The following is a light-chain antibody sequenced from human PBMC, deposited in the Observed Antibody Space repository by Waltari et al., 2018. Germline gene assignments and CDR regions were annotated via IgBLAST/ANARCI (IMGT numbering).Light chain of an antibody. CDR1: SSNIGSNT. V-gene: IGLV1-44*01. CDR2: GNN. J-gene: IGLJ3*02. CDR3: AAWDDSLIGPV. Sequence: QSVLTQSPSTSGTPGQKVTISCSGSSSNIGSNTVNWYQQLPGTAPKLLIYGNNQRPSGVPGRFSGSKSGTSASLAISGLQSEDEADDYCAAWDDSLIGPVFGGGTKLTVL.